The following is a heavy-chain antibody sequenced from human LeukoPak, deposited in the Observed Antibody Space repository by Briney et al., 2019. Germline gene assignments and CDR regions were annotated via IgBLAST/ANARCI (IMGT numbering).Heavy chain of an antibody. CDR3: AKSRYCSSTSCYRGWFDP. CDR2: ISGSGGST. Sequence: PGGSLRLSCAASGFTFSSYAMSWVRQAPGKGLEWVSAISGSGGSTYYADSVKGRFTISRDNSKNTLYLQMNSLRAEDTAVYYCAKSRYCSSTSCYRGWFDPWGHGTLVTVSS. CDR1: GFTFSSYA. J-gene: IGHJ5*02. V-gene: IGHV3-23*01. D-gene: IGHD2-2*01.